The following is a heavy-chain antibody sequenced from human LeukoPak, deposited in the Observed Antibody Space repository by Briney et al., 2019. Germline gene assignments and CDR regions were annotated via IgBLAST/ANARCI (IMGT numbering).Heavy chain of an antibody. V-gene: IGHV3-30*02. CDR3: AKPYGSGSYSPDGYFDY. CDR2: IRYDGSNK. CDR1: GFTFSSYG. J-gene: IGHJ4*02. Sequence: PGGSLRLSCAASGFTFSSYGMHRVRQAPGKGLEWEAFIRYDGSNKYYADSVKGRFTISRDNSKNTLYLQMNSLRAEDTAVYYCAKPYGSGSYSPDGYFDYWGQGTLVTVSS. D-gene: IGHD3-10*01.